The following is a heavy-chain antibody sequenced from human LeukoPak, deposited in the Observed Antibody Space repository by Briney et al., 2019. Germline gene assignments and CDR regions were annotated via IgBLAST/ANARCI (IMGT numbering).Heavy chain of an antibody. J-gene: IGHJ6*03. CDR3: ARQFDSSGSVGWYYYYYMDV. CDR1: GYTFTSYD. Sequence: ASVKVPCKASGYTFTSYDINWVRQATGQGLEWMGWMNPNSGNTGYAQKFQGRVTMTRNTSISTAYMELSSLRSEDTAVYYCARQFDSSGSVGWYYYYYMDVWGKGTTVTISS. V-gene: IGHV1-8*01. CDR2: MNPNSGNT. D-gene: IGHD3-22*01.